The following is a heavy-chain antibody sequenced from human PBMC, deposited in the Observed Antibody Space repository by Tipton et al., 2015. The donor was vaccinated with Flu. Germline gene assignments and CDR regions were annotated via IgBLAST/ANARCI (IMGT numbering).Heavy chain of an antibody. V-gene: IGHV4-34*01. CDR1: GGSFSNYY. D-gene: IGHD3-16*01. Sequence: TLSLTCAIYGGSFSNYYWSWIRQPPGKGLEWIGEINHSRTTNYNPSLKSRVTISVDTSKNQFSLKLTSVTAADTAVYYCASKFANGGVWEPLDYWGQGTLDAVSS. CDR3: ASKFANGGVWEPLDY. J-gene: IGHJ4*02. CDR2: INHSRTT.